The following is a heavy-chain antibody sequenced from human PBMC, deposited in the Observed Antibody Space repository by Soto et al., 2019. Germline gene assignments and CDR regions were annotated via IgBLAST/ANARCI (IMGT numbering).Heavy chain of an antibody. CDR3: ARDGVGATAFFGYFDY. V-gene: IGHV3-33*01. Sequence: PGGSLRLSCAASGFTFSCCGMHWVRQAPGKGLEWVAVVRYDGSNIYYGDAVKGRFTISRDNSKDTLYLQMNSLRAEYTAVYYCARDGVGATAFFGYFDYWGQGTLVTVSS. D-gene: IGHD1-26*01. CDR2: VRYDGSNI. CDR1: GFTFSCCG. J-gene: IGHJ4*02.